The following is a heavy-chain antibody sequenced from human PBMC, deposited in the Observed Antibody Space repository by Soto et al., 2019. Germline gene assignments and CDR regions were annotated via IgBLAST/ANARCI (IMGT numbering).Heavy chain of an antibody. D-gene: IGHD3-22*01. J-gene: IGHJ4*02. CDR1: GGTFSSYT. CDR2: IIPILSIA. Sequence: QVQLVQSGAEVKKPGSSVKDSCKASGGTFSSYTISWVRQAPGQGLEWMGRIIPILSIANYAQKFQGRVTITADKSTSTDYMELSSLRSEETAVYYCARVMNYSYSSGYSDYWGQGTMVTVSS. V-gene: IGHV1-69*02. CDR3: ARVMNYSYSSGYSDY.